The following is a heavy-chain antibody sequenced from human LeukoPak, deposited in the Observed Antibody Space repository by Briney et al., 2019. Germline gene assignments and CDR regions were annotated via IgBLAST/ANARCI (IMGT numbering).Heavy chain of an antibody. CDR1: GFTFSGSA. CDR3: TRHKIISSSGGIFYYYMDV. Sequence: GGSLKLSCAASGFTFSGSAMHWVRQASGEGLEWVGRIRSKTNNYATAYAASVKGRFTISRDDSNNTAYLHMNSLKTEDTAVYYCTRHKIISSSGGIFYYYMDVWGKGTTVTVSS. CDR2: IRSKTNNYAT. J-gene: IGHJ6*03. V-gene: IGHV3-73*01. D-gene: IGHD6-6*01.